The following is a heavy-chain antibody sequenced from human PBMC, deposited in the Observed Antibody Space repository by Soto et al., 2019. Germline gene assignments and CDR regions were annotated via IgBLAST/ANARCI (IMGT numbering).Heavy chain of an antibody. D-gene: IGHD3-10*01. CDR1: GITFNSYG. CDR2: VIHVLKIA. CDR3: ARARGSERELHPSYFDL. V-gene: IGHV1-69*09. J-gene: IGHJ4*02. Sequence: QVQLVQSGAEVKKPGSSVKVSCKASGITFNSYGIGWVRQAPGQGLEWMGGVIHVLKIANYAQKFQGRVTITADKSTTTAYMELSSLRSEDTAVYYCARARGSERELHPSYFDLWGQGTLVTVSS.